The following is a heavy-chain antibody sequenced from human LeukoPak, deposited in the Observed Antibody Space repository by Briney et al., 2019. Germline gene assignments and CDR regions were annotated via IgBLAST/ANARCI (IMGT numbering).Heavy chain of an antibody. J-gene: IGHJ4*02. V-gene: IGHV1-2*02. CDR1: GYTFTSYG. CDR2: INPNSGGT. CDR3: ARDFIRAITDISVAPGYFDY. D-gene: IGHD2-15*01. Sequence: ASVKVSCKASGYTFTSYGISWVRQAPGQGLEWMGWINPNSGGTNYAQKFQGRVTMTRDTSISTAYMELSRLRSDDTAVYYCARDFIRAITDISVAPGYFDYWGQGTLVTVSS.